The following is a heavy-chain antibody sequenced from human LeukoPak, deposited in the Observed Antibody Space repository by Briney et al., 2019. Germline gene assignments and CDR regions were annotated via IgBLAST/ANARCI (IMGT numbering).Heavy chain of an antibody. CDR1: GFTFSSYS. J-gene: IGHJ5*02. Sequence: PGGSLRLSCAASGFTFSSYSMNWVRQAPGKGLEWVSVIYSGGSTYYADSVKGRFTISIDNSKNTLYLQMNSLRAEDTAVYYCTRNWGSDNWFDPWGQGTLVTVSS. V-gene: IGHV3-66*01. CDR3: TRNWGSDNWFDP. D-gene: IGHD7-27*01. CDR2: IYSGGST.